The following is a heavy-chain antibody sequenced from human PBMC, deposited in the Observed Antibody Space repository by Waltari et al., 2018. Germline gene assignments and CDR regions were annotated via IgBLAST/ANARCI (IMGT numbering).Heavy chain of an antibody. D-gene: IGHD5-12*01. J-gene: IGHJ4*02. V-gene: IGHV1-8*03. CDR2: MNPNRGKT. CDR1: GYTFTSYD. Sequence: QVQLVQSGAEVKKPGASVKVSCKASGYTFTSYDINWVRQATGQGLEWMGWMNPNRGKTGYAKKFKGRVTITRNTSISTAYMELSSLRSEDTAVYYCARVSGGGGYNYNYWGQGTLVTVSS. CDR3: ARVSGGGGYNYNY.